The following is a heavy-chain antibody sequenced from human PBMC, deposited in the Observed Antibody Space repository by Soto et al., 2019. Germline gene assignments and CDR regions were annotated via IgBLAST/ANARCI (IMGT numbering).Heavy chain of an antibody. CDR3: ARLGTYGSGSYVWENWFDP. J-gene: IGHJ5*02. CDR2: IHYSGST. D-gene: IGHD3-10*01. Sequence: QVQLQESGPGLVKPSETLSLTCTVSGGSISSYYWTWIRQRLGKGLDCIGYIHYSGSTNYKPSLRGRVTLSVDPSKYQFSLKPSSVTAADTAVYYCARLGTYGSGSYVWENWFDPWGQGTLVTVSS. CDR1: GGSISSYY. V-gene: IGHV4-59*08.